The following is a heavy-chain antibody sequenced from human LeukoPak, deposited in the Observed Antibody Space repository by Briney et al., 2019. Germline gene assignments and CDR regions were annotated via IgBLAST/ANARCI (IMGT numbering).Heavy chain of an antibody. CDR3: ARDIRLPFWSGYLLYGMDV. D-gene: IGHD3-3*01. CDR1: GFTFSSYS. V-gene: IGHV3-21*01. Sequence: GGSLRLSCAASGFTFSSYSMNWVRQAPGKGLEWVSSISSSSSYIYYADSVKGRFTISRDNAKNSLYLQMNSLRAEDTAVYYCARDIRLPFWSGYLLYGMDVWGQGTTVTVSS. J-gene: IGHJ6*02. CDR2: ISSSSSYI.